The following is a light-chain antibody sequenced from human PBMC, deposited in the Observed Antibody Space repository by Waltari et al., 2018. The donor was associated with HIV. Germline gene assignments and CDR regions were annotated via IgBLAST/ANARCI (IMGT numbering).Light chain of an antibody. J-gene: IGKJ2*01. CDR1: PSISSD. CDR2: DAS. CDR3: QQYNNWPPGYT. Sequence: ETVMTQSPATLFVSPGETATLFFRASPSISSDLAWYQQKPGQAPRLLMYDASTRATGIPARFSGSGSGTEFTLTISSLQSEDFAVYYCQQYNNWPPGYTFGQGTKLQIK. V-gene: IGKV3-15*01.